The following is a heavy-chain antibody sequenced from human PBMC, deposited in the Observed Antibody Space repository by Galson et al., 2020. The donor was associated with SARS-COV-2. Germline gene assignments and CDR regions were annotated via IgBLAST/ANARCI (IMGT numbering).Heavy chain of an antibody. V-gene: IGHV4-34*01. J-gene: IGHJ4*02. CDR2: INHSGST. CDR1: GGSFSGYY. Sequence: SQASETLSLTCAVYGGSFSGYYWSWIRQPPGKGLEWTGEINHSGSTNYNPSLKSRVTISVDTSKNQFSLKMSSVTAADTAVYYCARPPLGGHRPTNYWGQGTLVTVSS. D-gene: IGHD2-15*01. CDR3: ARPPLGGHRPTNY.